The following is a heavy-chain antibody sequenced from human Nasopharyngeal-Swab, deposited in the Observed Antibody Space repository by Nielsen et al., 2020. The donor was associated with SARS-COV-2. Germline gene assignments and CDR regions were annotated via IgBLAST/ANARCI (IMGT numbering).Heavy chain of an antibody. CDR1: GFTFSSYA. Sequence: GESLKISCAASGFTFSSYAMSWVRQVPGKGLEWVSAISGSGGSTYYADSVKGRFTISRDNSKNTLYLQMNSLRAEDTAVYYCIAAAGTGSFDYWGQGTLVTVSS. J-gene: IGHJ4*02. CDR3: IAAAGTGSFDY. CDR2: ISGSGGST. D-gene: IGHD6-13*01. V-gene: IGHV3-23*01.